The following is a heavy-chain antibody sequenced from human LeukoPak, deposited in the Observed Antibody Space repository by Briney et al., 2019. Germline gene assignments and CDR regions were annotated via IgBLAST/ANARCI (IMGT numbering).Heavy chain of an antibody. J-gene: IGHJ6*03. Sequence: PSQTLSLTCTVSGASISSGSYYWSWIRQPAKKGLEWIGRIYSSGSTNYNPSLKSRVTMSVDTSKNQFSLKLSSVTAADTAVYYCARDARGYDFWSGHREQPYYYYMDVWGKGTTVTVSS. CDR3: ARDARGYDFWSGHREQPYYYYMDV. CDR1: GASISSGSYY. D-gene: IGHD3-3*01. CDR2: IYSSGST. V-gene: IGHV4-61*02.